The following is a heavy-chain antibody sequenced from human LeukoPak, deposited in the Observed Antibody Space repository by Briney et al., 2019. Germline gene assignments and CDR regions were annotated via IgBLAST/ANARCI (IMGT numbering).Heavy chain of an antibody. CDR3: ARDWADIVVVVAATGGFDY. Sequence: GGSLRLSCAASGFTFSSYAMHWVRQAPGKGLEWVAVISYGGSNKYYADSVKGRFTISRDNSKNTLYLQMNSLRAEDTAVYYCARDWADIVVVVAATGGFDYWGQGTLVTVSS. CDR2: ISYGGSNK. CDR1: GFTFSSYA. D-gene: IGHD2-15*01. J-gene: IGHJ4*02. V-gene: IGHV3-30*04.